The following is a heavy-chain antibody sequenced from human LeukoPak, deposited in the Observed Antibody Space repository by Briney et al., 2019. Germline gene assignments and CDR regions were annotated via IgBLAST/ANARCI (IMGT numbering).Heavy chain of an antibody. CDR3: AKDVDYDSSSALDY. CDR1: GFTFSSYG. J-gene: IGHJ4*02. D-gene: IGHD3-22*01. CDR2: ISYDGSNK. V-gene: IGHV3-30*18. Sequence: GGSLRLSCAASGFTFSSYGMHWVRQAPGKGLEWVAVISYDGSNKYYAGSVKGRFTISRDNSKNTLYLQMNSLRAEDTAVYYCAKDVDYDSSSALDYWGQGTLVTVSS.